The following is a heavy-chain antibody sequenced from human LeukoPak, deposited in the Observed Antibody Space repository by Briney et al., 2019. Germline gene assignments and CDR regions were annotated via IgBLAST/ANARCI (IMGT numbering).Heavy chain of an antibody. J-gene: IGHJ4*02. V-gene: IGHV3-21*01. CDR2: ISSRSSYI. CDR3: ATEIQSSAVYYY. CDR1: GFTFSSYP. D-gene: IGHD1-1*01. Sequence: PGGSLRLSCAASGFTFSSYPMRWVRQAPGKGLEWVSSISSRSSYIYYADSVKGRFTISRDNAKNSLYLQMNSLRAEDTAVYYCATEIQSSAVYYYWGQGTLVTVSS.